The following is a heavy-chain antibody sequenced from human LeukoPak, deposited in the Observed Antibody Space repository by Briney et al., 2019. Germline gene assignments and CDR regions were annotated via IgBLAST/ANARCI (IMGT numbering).Heavy chain of an antibody. J-gene: IGHJ4*02. V-gene: IGHV3-21*01. CDR1: GFTFSSYS. CDR3: ARWADYGDNFDY. Sequence: GGSLRLSCAASGFTFSSYSMNWVRQAPGKGLEWVASITLSSNYISYADSLKGRVTISRDNAKNSLYLQMSSLRAEDTAVYYSARWADYGDNFDYWGQGSLVIVSS. CDR2: ITLSSNYI. D-gene: IGHD4-17*01.